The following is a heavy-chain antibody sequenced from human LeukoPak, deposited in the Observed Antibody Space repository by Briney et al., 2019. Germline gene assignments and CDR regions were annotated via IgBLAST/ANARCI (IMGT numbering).Heavy chain of an antibody. CDR2: IYYSGST. CDR3: ARAKKDSSGWYSQPLYYFDY. CDR1: GGSISSYY. Sequence: PSETLSLTCTVSGGSISSYYWSWIRQPPGKGLEWIGYIYYSGSTNYNPSLKSRVTISVDTSKNQFSLKLSSVTAADTAVYYCARAKKDSSGWYSQPLYYFDYWGQGTLVTVSS. V-gene: IGHV4-59*01. D-gene: IGHD6-19*01. J-gene: IGHJ4*02.